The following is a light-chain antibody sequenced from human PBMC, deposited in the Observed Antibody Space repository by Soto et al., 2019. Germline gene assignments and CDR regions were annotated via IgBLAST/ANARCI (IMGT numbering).Light chain of an antibody. CDR1: SSDVGNYNL. Sequence: QSVPTQPASVSGSPGQSITISCTGTSSDVGNYNLVSWYQQYPGKAPKLMIYEGDKRPSGVSHRFFGSKSGNTASLTISGLQAEDEADYYCCSFALRSTLIFGGGTKLTVL. CDR2: EGD. J-gene: IGLJ2*01. V-gene: IGLV2-23*01. CDR3: CSFALRSTLI.